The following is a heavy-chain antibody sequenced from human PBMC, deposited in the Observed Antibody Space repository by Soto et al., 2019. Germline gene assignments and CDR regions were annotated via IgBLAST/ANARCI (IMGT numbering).Heavy chain of an antibody. CDR3: TRVGAPAGGSYLAGDY. D-gene: IGHD1-26*01. CDR2: IRSKAYGGTP. J-gene: IGHJ4*02. V-gene: IGHV3-49*04. CDR1: GFTFGDDA. Sequence: PGGSLRLSCTVSGFTFGDDAVSWVRQAPGRGLEWIGLIRSKAYGGTPEYAASVKGRFTISIDDSKTIAYLQMNSLKTEDTAVYYCTRVGAPAGGSYLAGDYWGRGTLVTVSS.